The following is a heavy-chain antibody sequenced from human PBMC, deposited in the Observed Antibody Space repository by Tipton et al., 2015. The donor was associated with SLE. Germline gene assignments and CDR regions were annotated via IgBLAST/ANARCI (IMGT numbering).Heavy chain of an antibody. D-gene: IGHD1-26*01. V-gene: IGHV4-34*01. CDR1: GGSFSGYY. CDR2: INLSGGT. Sequence: TLSLTCAVYGGSFSGYYWSWIRQPPGTGLEWIGEINLSGGTNYNPSLKSRVTMSVDTSKNQFSLNLSSVTAADTAVYYCATGRRIVGAVFDYWGKGTLVTVSS. J-gene: IGHJ4*02. CDR3: ATGRRIVGAVFDY.